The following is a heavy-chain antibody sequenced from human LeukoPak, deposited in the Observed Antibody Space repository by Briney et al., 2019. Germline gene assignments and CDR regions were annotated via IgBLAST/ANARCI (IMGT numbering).Heavy chain of an antibody. V-gene: IGHV3-11*06. CDR3: ARDLSPVVRASPMGY. CDR2: ISGSSTYT. CDR1: GFTFSDSY. J-gene: IGHJ4*02. D-gene: IGHD3-10*01. Sequence: GGSLRLSCAVSGFTFSDSYMSWIRQAPGKGLQWISYISGSSTYTNYADSVKGRFTISSDTSKNTLYLQMNSLRAEDTAVYYCARDLSPVVRASPMGYWGQGTLVTVSS.